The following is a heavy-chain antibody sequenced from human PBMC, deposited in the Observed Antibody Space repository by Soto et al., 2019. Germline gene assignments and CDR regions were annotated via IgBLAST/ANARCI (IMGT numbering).Heavy chain of an antibody. J-gene: IGHJ4*02. Sequence: QVQLVESGGGVVQPGRSLRLSCAASGFTFSSYGMHWVRQAPGKGLEWVAVIWYDGSNKYYADSVKGRFTISRDNSKNTLYMQMNSLRAEDTAVYYCAGEGRVVVPAATPPDYWGQGTLVTVSS. V-gene: IGHV3-33*01. CDR2: IWYDGSNK. CDR3: AGEGRVVVPAATPPDY. CDR1: GFTFSSYG. D-gene: IGHD2-2*01.